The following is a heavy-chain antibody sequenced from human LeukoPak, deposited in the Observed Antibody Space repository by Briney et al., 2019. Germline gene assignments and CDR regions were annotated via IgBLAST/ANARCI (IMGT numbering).Heavy chain of an antibody. CDR3: AREDASSLDV. V-gene: IGHV3-30*02. J-gene: IGHJ6*04. CDR1: GFSFSSYG. D-gene: IGHD6-6*01. Sequence: GGSLRLSCAGSGFSFSSYGMHWVRQAPGKGLEWMAFIRSDGSNKYYADSVKGRFTISRDNAKNSLYLQMHSLRAEDTAVYYCAREDASSLDVWGKGTTVTVSS. CDR2: IRSDGSNK.